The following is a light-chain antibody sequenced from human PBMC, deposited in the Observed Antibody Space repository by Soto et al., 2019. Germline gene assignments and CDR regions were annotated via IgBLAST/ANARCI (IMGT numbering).Light chain of an antibody. J-gene: IGKJ1*01. CDR1: QSISTF. CDR3: QQYNNWPRT. V-gene: IGKV3-15*01. CDR2: GAS. Sequence: ELVMTQSPATLSVAPGERAPLSCRASQSISTFLAWYQQKPGQAPRLLIYGASTRATGIPARFSGSGSGTEFTLTISSLQSEDFAVYYCQQYNNWPRTFGQGTKVDI.